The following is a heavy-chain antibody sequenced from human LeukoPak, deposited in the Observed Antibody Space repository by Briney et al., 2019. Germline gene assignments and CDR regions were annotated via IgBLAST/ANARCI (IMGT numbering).Heavy chain of an antibody. CDR2: INHSGST. V-gene: IGHV4-34*01. Sequence: PSETLSLTCAVYGGPFSGYYWSWIRQPPGKGLEWIGEINHSGSTNYNPSLKSRVTISVDTSKNQFSLKLSSVTAADTAVYYCARELRGTYYYDSSGSVDYWGQGTLVTVSS. CDR1: GGPFSGYY. D-gene: IGHD3-22*01. J-gene: IGHJ4*02. CDR3: ARELRGTYYYDSSGSVDY.